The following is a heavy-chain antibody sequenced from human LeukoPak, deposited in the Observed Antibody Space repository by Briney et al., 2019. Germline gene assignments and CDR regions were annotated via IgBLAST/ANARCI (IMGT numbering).Heavy chain of an antibody. CDR2: IRYDGSNK. CDR1: GFTFSSYG. CDR3: AREGRGYYDSSGYKFFDY. Sequence: PGGSLRLSCAASGFTFSSYGMHWVRQAPGKGLGWVAFIRYDGSNKYYADSVKGRFTISRDNAKNSLYLQMNSLRAEDTAVYYCAREGRGYYDSSGYKFFDYWGQGTLVTVSS. D-gene: IGHD3-22*01. J-gene: IGHJ4*02. V-gene: IGHV3-30*02.